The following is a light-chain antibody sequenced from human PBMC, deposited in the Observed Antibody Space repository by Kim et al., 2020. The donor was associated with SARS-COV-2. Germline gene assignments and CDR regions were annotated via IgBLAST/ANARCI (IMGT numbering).Light chain of an antibody. Sequence: QSVLTQPPSASGTPGQRVTIPCSGSSSNIGSNYVYWYQQLPGTAPKLLIYRNNQRPSGVPDRFSGSKSGTSASLAISGLRSEDEADYHCAAWDDSLSGQWVFGGGTQLTVL. CDR2: RNN. CDR3: AAWDDSLSGQWV. V-gene: IGLV1-47*01. J-gene: IGLJ3*02. CDR1: SSNIGSNY.